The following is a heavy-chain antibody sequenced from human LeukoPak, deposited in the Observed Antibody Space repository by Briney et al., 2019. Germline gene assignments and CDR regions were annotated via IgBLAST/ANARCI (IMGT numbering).Heavy chain of an antibody. CDR3: AARTVTVRYNWFDP. CDR1: GFTFSSYA. CDR2: ISYDGSNK. D-gene: IGHD4-17*01. Sequence: GGSLRLSCAASGFTFSSYATHWVRQAPGKGLEWVAVISYDGSNKYYADSVKGRFTISRDNSKNTLYLQMNSLRAEDTAVYYCAARTVTVRYNWFDPWGQGTLVTVSS. V-gene: IGHV3-30-3*01. J-gene: IGHJ5*02.